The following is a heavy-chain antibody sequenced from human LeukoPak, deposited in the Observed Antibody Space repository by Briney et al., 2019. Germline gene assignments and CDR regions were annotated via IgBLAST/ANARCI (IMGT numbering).Heavy chain of an antibody. CDR3: ARTYYDSSGFYWEAFDS. CDR1: GFTFRDYN. J-gene: IGHJ4*02. V-gene: IGHV3-48*02. D-gene: IGHD3-22*01. Sequence: PGRSLRLSCSASGFTFRDYNMNWVRQAPGKGLECVSNIKSTGTITYYADSVKGRFTISRDNAKNSLYLQMNSLRDEDTAVYYCARTYYDSSGFYWEAFDSWGQGTPVTVSS. CDR2: IKSTGTIT.